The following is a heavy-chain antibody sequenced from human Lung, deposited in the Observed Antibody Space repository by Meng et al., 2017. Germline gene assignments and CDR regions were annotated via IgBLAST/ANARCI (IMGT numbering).Heavy chain of an antibody. CDR2: INAVFGTT. Sequence: SVKVSCKAPGGIFSNYVIGWVRQAPGQGLEWMGGINAVFGTTNYAQKFQGRVTITTDESTSTVYMELTRLTSEDTAVYFCARKAGNCISTTCYSLDYCGQG. J-gene: IGHJ4*02. CDR1: GGIFSNYV. D-gene: IGHD2-2*03. CDR3: ARKAGNCISTTCYSLDY. V-gene: IGHV1-69*05.